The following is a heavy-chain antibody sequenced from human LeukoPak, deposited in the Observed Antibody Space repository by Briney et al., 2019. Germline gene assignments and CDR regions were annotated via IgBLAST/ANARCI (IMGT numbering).Heavy chain of an antibody. V-gene: IGHV3-23*01. CDR2: ISGSGGST. J-gene: IGHJ1*01. D-gene: IGHD5-12*01. CDR1: GFTFSSYA. Sequence: GGSLRLSCAASGFTFSSYAMSWVRQAPGKGLEWVSAISGSGGSTYYADSVKGRFTISRDNSKNTLYLQMNSLRAEDTAVYYCAKTHGGVATIKYFQHWRQGTLVTVSS. CDR3: AKTHGGVATIKYFQH.